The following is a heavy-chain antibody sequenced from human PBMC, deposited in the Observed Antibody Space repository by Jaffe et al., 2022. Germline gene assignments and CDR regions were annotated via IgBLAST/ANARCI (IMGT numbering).Heavy chain of an antibody. J-gene: IGHJ4*02. CDR3: ARDIPDLDIVVVVAAITFDY. D-gene: IGHD2-15*01. V-gene: IGHV1-18*01. CDR1: GYTFTSYG. Sequence: QVQLVQSGAEVKKPGASVKVSCKASGYTFTSYGISWVRQAPGQGLEWMGWISAYNGNTNYAQKLQGRVTMTTDTSTSTAYMELRSLRSDDTAVYYCARDIPDLDIVVVVAAITFDYWGQGTLVTVSS. CDR2: ISAYNGNT.